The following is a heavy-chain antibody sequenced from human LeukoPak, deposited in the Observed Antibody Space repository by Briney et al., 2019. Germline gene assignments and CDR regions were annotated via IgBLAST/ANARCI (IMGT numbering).Heavy chain of an antibody. CDR2: INSDGSSS. D-gene: IGHD4-17*01. J-gene: IGHJ3*02. Sequence: GRSLRLSCAVSGFTFSSYWMYWVRQAPGKGLVWVSGINSDGSSSSYADSVEGRFTISSDNAKNTLYLQMNSLRAEDTAVYYCARGDYGEKGGAFDIWGQGTMVTVSS. V-gene: IGHV3-74*01. CDR1: GFTFSSYW. CDR3: ARGDYGEKGGAFDI.